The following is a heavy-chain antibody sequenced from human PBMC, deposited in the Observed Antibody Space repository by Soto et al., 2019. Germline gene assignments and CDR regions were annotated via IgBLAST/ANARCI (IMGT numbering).Heavy chain of an antibody. V-gene: IGHV4-39*01. CDR1: GGSISSSSYY. D-gene: IGHD2-2*01. CDR3: ASSIVVPAARGYWFDP. Sequence: PSETLSLTCTVSGGSISSSSYYWGWIRQPPGKGLEWIGSIYYSGSTYYNPSLKSRVTISVDTSKTQFSLKLSSVTAADTAVYYCASSIVVPAARGYWFDPWGQGTLVTGAS. CDR2: IYYSGST. J-gene: IGHJ5*02.